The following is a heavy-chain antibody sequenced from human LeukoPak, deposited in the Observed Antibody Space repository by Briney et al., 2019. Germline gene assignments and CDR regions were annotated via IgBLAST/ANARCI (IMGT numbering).Heavy chain of an antibody. CDR1: GGSISGGGYY. Sequence: TASETLSLTCTVSGGSISGGGYYWSWIRQPPGKGLEWIGYIYHSGSTYYNPSLKSRVTISVDRSKNQFSLKLSSVTAADTAVYYCARVEWEHPLVDYWGQGTLVTVSS. CDR3: ARVEWEHPLVDY. CDR2: IYHSGST. V-gene: IGHV4-30-2*01. J-gene: IGHJ4*02. D-gene: IGHD1-26*01.